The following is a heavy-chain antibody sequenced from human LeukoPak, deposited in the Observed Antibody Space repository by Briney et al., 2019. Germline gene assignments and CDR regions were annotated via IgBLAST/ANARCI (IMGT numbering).Heavy chain of an antibody. CDR2: IIPIFGTA. J-gene: IGHJ4*02. CDR3: ARTYSSSSTVGHLY. V-gene: IGHV1-69*13. CDR1: GGTFSSYA. Sequence: SVKVSCKASGGTFSSYAISWVRQAPGQGLEWMGGIIPIFGTANYAQDFQGRVTITADESTSTAYMELSNLRSEDTAVYYCARTYSSSSTVGHLYWGQGTLVTVSS. D-gene: IGHD6-6*01.